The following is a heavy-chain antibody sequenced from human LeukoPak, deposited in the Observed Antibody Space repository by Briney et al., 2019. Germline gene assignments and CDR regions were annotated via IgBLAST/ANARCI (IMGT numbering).Heavy chain of an antibody. V-gene: IGHV4-59*01. CDR3: ARAIDKDYGDYLDY. D-gene: IGHD4-17*01. Sequence: SETLSLTCTVSGGSISSYYWSWIRQPPGEGLEWIGYIYYSGSTNYNPSLKSRVTISVDTSKNQFSLKLSSVTAADTAVYYCARAIDKDYGDYLDYWGQGTLVTVSS. J-gene: IGHJ4*02. CDR1: GGSISSYY. CDR2: IYYSGST.